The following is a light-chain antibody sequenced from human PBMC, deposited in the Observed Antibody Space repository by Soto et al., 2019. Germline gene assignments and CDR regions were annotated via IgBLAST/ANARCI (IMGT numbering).Light chain of an antibody. CDR3: QQYDNLLLT. Sequence: DIQMTQSPSSLSASVGDRVTITCQASQVISNYLKWYQQKPGKAPKLLIYDASNLETGVPSRFSGSGSGTDFTFTISSLQPEDIATYYCQQYDNLLLTFGGGTKVEIK. CDR1: QVISNY. CDR2: DAS. V-gene: IGKV1-33*01. J-gene: IGKJ4*01.